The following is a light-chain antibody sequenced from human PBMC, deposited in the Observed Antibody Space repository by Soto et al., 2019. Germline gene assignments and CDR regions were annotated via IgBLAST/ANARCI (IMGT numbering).Light chain of an antibody. CDR1: SSDVGSYNL. J-gene: IGLJ1*01. V-gene: IGLV2-23*01. CDR3: CSYAGSSPYV. Sequence: QSALTQPASVSGSPGQSSTISCTGTSSDVGSYNLVSCYQQHPGKAPKLMIYEGSKRPSGVSNRFSGSKSGNTASLTISGLQAEDEADYYCCSYAGSSPYVFGTGTKLTVL. CDR2: EGS.